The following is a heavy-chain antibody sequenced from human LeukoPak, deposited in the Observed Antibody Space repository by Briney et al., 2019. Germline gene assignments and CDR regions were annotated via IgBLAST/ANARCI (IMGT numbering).Heavy chain of an antibody. J-gene: IGHJ4*02. CDR2: ISSSGSTI. CDR3: ARDPGNGGYED. V-gene: IGHV3-48*03. CDR1: GFTFSSYE. D-gene: IGHD5-12*01. Sequence: GGSLRLSCAASGFTFSSYEMNWVRQAPGKGLEWVSYISSSGSTIYYADSVKGRFTISRDNAKNSLYLQMNSQRAEDTAVYYCARDPGNGGYEDWGQGTLVTVSS.